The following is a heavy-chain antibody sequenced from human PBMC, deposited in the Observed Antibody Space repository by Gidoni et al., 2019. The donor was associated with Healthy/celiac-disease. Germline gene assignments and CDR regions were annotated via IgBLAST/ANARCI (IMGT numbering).Heavy chain of an antibody. Sequence: EVQLVESGGGLVQPGGSLRVSFAASGFTVSSNYMSWVRQAPGKGLEWVSVIYSGGSTYYADSVKGRFTISRDNSKNTLYLQMNSLRAEDTAVYYCASLYYYDDHDAFDIWGQGTMVTVSS. CDR3: ASLYYYDDHDAFDI. V-gene: IGHV3-66*01. D-gene: IGHD3-22*01. J-gene: IGHJ3*02. CDR2: IYSGGST. CDR1: GFTVSSNY.